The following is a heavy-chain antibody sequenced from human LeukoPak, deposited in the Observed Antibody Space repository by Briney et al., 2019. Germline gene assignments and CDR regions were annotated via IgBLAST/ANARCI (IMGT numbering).Heavy chain of an antibody. CDR2: INHSGST. J-gene: IGHJ6*02. CDR3: ARFHRGSTFPGRLSHYYGMDV. D-gene: IGHD5/OR15-5a*01. CDR1: GGSFSGYY. V-gene: IGHV4-34*01. Sequence: SETLSLTSAVYGGSFSGYYWSWIRQPPGKGLEWIGEINHSGSTNYNPSLKSRVTISVDTSKNQFSLKLSSVTAADTAVYYCARFHRGSTFPGRLSHYYGMDVWGQGTTVTVSS.